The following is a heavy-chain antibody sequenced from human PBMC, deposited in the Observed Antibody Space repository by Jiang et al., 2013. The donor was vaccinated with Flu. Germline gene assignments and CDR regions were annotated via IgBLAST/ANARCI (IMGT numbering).Heavy chain of an antibody. CDR3: AREGGYGSGSYPPY. D-gene: IGHD3-10*01. V-gene: IGHV4-59*12. CDR1: GGSISSYY. Sequence: SGSGLVKPSETLSLTCTVSGGSISSYYWSWIRQPPGKGLEWIGYIYYSGSTNYNPSLKSRVSISVDTPKNQFSLKLNSVTAADTAVYYCAREGGYGSGSYPPYWGQGTLVTVSS. CDR2: IYYSGST. J-gene: IGHJ4*02.